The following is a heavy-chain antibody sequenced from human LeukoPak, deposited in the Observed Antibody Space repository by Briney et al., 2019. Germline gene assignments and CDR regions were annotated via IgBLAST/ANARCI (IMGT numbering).Heavy chain of an antibody. CDR3: AREADTAMVRTYWFDP. J-gene: IGHJ5*02. Sequence: ASVKVSCKASGYTFTSYGISWVRQAPGQGLEWMGWINPNSGGTNYAQKFQGRVTMTRDTSISTAYMELSRLRSDDTAVYYCAREADTAMVRTYWFDPWGQGTLVTVSS. V-gene: IGHV1-2*02. D-gene: IGHD5-18*01. CDR2: INPNSGGT. CDR1: GYTFTSYG.